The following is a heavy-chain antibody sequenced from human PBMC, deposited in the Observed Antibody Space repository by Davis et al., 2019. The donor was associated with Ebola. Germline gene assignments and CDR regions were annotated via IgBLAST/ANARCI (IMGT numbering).Heavy chain of an antibody. CDR3: KCSQQPFDY. D-gene: IGHD6-13*01. CDR2: IRSKANSYAT. Sequence: CSASSYTITRSYDTYSLRQSSGKGLERVGRIRSKANSYATAYAASVKGRFTISRDDSKNTAYLQMNSLKTEDTAVYYCKCSQQPFDYWGQGTLVTVSS. CDR1: YTITRSYD. J-gene: IGHJ4*02. V-gene: IGHV3-73*01.